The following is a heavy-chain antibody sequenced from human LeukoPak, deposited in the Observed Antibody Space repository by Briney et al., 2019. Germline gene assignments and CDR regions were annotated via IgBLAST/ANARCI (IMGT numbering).Heavy chain of an antibody. V-gene: IGHV4-39*01. D-gene: IGHD1-26*01. J-gene: IGHJ6*02. Sequence: SETLSLTCTVSGGSISSNSYYWGWIRQPPEKGLEWIGSIYYSGSTKKPSLKSRVTISVDTSKNQFSLKLSSVTAADTAVYYCARLRGSLYYYYGMDVWGQGTTVTVSS. CDR2: IYYSGST. CDR1: GGSISSNSYY. CDR3: ARLRGSLYYYYGMDV.